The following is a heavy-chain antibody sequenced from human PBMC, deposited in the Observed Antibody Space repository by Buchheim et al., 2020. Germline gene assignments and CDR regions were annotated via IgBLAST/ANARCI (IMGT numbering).Heavy chain of an antibody. CDR1: GDSVSGGTFY. D-gene: IGHD2-21*02. J-gene: IGHJ4*02. CDR2: PFSIGGT. CDR3: ARRRRCGGDCYSIDY. Sequence: VQLQKSGPGLVKPSETLSLTSSVFGDSVSGGTFYWSWIRRPPGKELDWIGSPFSIGGTNFTPSLKNRVSISLQSSKNKFSLRLNSVTAADTAVYYCARRRRCGGDCYSIDYWGQGT. V-gene: IGHV4-61*01.